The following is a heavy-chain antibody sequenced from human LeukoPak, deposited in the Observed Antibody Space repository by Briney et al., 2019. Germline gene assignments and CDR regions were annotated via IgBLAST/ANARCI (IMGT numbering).Heavy chain of an antibody. J-gene: IGHJ4*02. CDR3: AKSRSGYYRFDS. Sequence: GGSLRLSCAASGFTFTNFATSWVRQAPGKGLEWVSVISASGRSTYYADSVRGRFTISRDTSKNTLYLQMSSLRAEDTALYYCAKSRSGYYRFDSWGQGTLVIVSS. CDR2: ISASGRST. CDR1: GFTFTNFA. D-gene: IGHD3-22*01. V-gene: IGHV3-23*01.